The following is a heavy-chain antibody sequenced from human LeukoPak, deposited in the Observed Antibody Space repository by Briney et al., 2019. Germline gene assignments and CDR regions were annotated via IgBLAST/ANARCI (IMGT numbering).Heavy chain of an antibody. CDR1: GLTFDDYA. D-gene: IGHD4-23*01. Sequence: GRSLRLSCAASGLTFDDYALHWVRQAPGKGLEWVSGISWNSRSIVYADSVKGRFTISRDNGKNSLYLQMNSLRAEDTALYYCAKVNGDNGGHSSKWYFDLWGRGTLVTVSS. J-gene: IGHJ2*01. CDR2: ISWNSRSI. CDR3: AKVNGDNGGHSSKWYFDL. V-gene: IGHV3-9*01.